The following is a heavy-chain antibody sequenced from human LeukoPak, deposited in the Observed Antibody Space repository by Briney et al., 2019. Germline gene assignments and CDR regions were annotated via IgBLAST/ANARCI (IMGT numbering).Heavy chain of an antibody. CDR3: ARDPPKEGYPY. CDR2: INPTGGST. D-gene: IGHD1-1*01. J-gene: IGHJ4*02. Sequence: ASVKVSCKASGYTFPSYFMHWVRQAPGQGLEWMGIINPTGGSTTYAQKFQGRVTMTRDTSTSTVYMELSSLRSDDTAVYYCARDPPKEGYPYWGQGTLVTVSS. CDR1: GYTFPSYF. V-gene: IGHV1-46*01.